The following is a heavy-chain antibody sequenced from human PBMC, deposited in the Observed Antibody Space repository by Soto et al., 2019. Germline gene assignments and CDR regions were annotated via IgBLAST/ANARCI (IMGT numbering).Heavy chain of an antibody. D-gene: IGHD1-1*01. CDR2: IYPGDSDT. Sequence: PGESLKISCKGSGYSFTSYWIGWLRQMPGKGLEWMGIIYPGDSDTRYSPSFQGQVTISADKSISTAYLQWSSLKASDTAMYYCARLRWTGTFPYYFDYWGQGTLVTVSS. CDR1: GYSFTSYW. J-gene: IGHJ4*02. V-gene: IGHV5-51*01. CDR3: ARLRWTGTFPYYFDY.